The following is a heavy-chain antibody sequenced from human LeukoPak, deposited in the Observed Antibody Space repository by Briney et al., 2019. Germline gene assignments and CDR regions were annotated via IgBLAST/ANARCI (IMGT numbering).Heavy chain of an antibody. V-gene: IGHV3-7*01. CDR3: ANERGGAFDI. CDR2: IKEDESEK. CDR1: GFTFSSYW. J-gene: IGHJ3*02. Sequence: GGSLRLSCAASGFTFSSYWMSWVRQAPGKGLEWVANIKEDESEKYYADSVKGRFTISRDNAENSLYLQMNSLRAEDTAIYYCANERGGAFDIWGRGTMVTVSS.